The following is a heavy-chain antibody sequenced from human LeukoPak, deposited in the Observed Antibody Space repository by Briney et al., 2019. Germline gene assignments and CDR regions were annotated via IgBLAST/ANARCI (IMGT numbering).Heavy chain of an antibody. Sequence: SETLSLTCTVSGGSISSSSYYWGWIRQPPGKGLEWIGSIYYSGSTYYNPSLKRRVTISVDTSKNQFSLKLSSVTAADTAVYYCARDRVVVVPPNWFDPWGQGTLVTVSS. V-gene: IGHV4-39*07. CDR2: IYYSGST. D-gene: IGHD2-2*01. J-gene: IGHJ5*02. CDR3: ARDRVVVVPPNWFDP. CDR1: GGSISSSSYY.